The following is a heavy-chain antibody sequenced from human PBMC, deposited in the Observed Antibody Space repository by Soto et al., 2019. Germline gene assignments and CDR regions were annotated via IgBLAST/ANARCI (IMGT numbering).Heavy chain of an antibody. CDR3: ARVGRNYYYDSSGYYYYWFDP. J-gene: IGHJ5*02. CDR1: GDSVSSNSAA. CDR2: TYYRSKWYN. D-gene: IGHD3-22*01. Sequence: SQTLSLTCAISGDSVSSNSAAWNWIRRSPSRGLEWLGRTYYRSKWYNDYAVSVKSRITINPDTSKNQFSLQLNSVTPEDTAVYYCARVGRNYYYDSSGYYYYWFDPWGQGTLVTVSS. V-gene: IGHV6-1*01.